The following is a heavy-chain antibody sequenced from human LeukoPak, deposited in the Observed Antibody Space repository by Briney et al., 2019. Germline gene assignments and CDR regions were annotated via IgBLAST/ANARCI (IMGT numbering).Heavy chain of an antibody. J-gene: IGHJ4*02. D-gene: IGHD3-9*01. Sequence: SETLSLTCAVYGGSFSGYYWSWIRQPPGKGLEWIGEINHSGSTNYNPSLTRRVTISVDTSKNQFSLKLSSVTAADTAVYYCARGRYDIPQYYFDYWGQGTLVTVSS. CDR2: INHSGST. CDR1: GGSFSGYY. V-gene: IGHV4-34*01. CDR3: ARGRYDIPQYYFDY.